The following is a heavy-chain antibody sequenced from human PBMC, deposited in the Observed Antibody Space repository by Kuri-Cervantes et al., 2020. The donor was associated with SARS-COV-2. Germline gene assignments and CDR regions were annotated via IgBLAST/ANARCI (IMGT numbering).Heavy chain of an antibody. CDR2: IYYSGST. CDR1: GGSISSSSYY. D-gene: IGHD3-3*01. J-gene: IGHJ4*02. CDR3: ARLVPYYDFWSGSYYFDY. Sequence: SETLSLTCTVSGGSISSSSYYWGWIRQPPGKGLEWIGSIYYSGSTYYNLSLKSRVTISVDTSKNQFSLKLSSVTAADTAVYYCARLVPYYDFWSGSYYFDYWGQGTLVTVSS. V-gene: IGHV4-39*01.